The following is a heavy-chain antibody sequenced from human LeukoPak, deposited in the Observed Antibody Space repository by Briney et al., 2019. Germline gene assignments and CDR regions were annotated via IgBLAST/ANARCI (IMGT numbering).Heavy chain of an antibody. D-gene: IGHD3-3*01. CDR2: ISSSSSTI. CDR1: GFTFSSYS. V-gene: IGHV3-48*04. J-gene: IGHJ6*03. CDR3: ARGPRYDHYYYYYMDV. Sequence: PGGSLRLSCAASGFTFSSYSMNWVRQAPGKGLEWVSYISSSSSTIYYADSVKGRFTISRVNAKNSLYLQMNSLRAEDTAVYYCARGPRYDHYYYYYMDVWGKGTTVTVSS.